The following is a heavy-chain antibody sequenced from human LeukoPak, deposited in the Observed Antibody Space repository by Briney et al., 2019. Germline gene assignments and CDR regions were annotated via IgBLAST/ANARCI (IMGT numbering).Heavy chain of an antibody. CDR1: GGSISSSSYY. Sequence: SETLSLTCTVSGGSISSSSYYWGWIRQPPGKGLEWIGSIYYSGSTYYNPSLKSRVTISVDTSKNQFSLKLSSVTAADTAMYYCVRADLYYYDSRPDAFDIWGQGTMVTVSS. V-gene: IGHV4-39*01. J-gene: IGHJ3*02. CDR2: IYYSGST. D-gene: IGHD3-22*01. CDR3: VRADLYYYDSRPDAFDI.